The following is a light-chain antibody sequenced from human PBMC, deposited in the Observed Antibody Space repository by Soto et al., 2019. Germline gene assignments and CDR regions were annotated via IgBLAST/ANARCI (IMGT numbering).Light chain of an antibody. V-gene: IGKV3-20*01. CDR2: GAS. J-gene: IGKJ4*01. CDR1: QTITPTF. CDR3: QQFGVSPT. Sequence: EIGLTQSPGTLSLYPGERATLSCRASQTITPTFLAWYQQKPGQAPRLLIYGASSRATDIPDRFSGSGSGTDFNLTISKLEPEDFAVYYCQQFGVSPTFGGGTKVDI.